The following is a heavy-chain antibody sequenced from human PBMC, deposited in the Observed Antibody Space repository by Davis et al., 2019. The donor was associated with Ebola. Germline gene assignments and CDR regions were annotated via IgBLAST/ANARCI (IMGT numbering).Heavy chain of an antibody. CDR1: GFTFDDYG. V-gene: IGHV3-20*04. J-gene: IGHJ4*02. CDR2: INWNGGST. D-gene: IGHD3-3*01. CDR3: ARDRRKSGYYDFWSGYYMYSYFDY. Sequence: GESLKISCAASGFTFDDYGMSWVRQAPGKGLEWVSGINWNGGSTGYADSVKGRFTISRDNAKNSLYLQMNSLRAEDTALYYCARDRRKSGYYDFWSGYYMYSYFDYWGQGTLVTVSS.